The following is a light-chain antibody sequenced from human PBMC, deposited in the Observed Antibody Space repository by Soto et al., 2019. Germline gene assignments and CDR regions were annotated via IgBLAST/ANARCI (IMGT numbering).Light chain of an antibody. V-gene: IGKV1-5*01. CDR2: DAS. Sequence: DIQMTQSPSTLSASVGDRVTITCRASQSISSWLAWYQQKPGKAPKLLIYDASSLESGVPSRFSGSGSGTELSLTISSMQPDDIATYYCQQYNSNSRTFGQGTKVEIK. J-gene: IGKJ1*01. CDR3: QQYNSNSRT. CDR1: QSISSW.